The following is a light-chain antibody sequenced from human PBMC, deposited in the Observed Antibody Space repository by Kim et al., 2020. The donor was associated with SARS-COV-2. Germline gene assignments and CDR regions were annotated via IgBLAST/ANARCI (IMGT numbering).Light chain of an antibody. Sequence: EIVMTQSPATLSVSPGERVTLSCRASQSVSSNLAWYQQKPGQAPRLLIYGASTRATGIPARFSGSGSGTEFTLDISSLQSEDFAVYYSPLSSLPPPLPFGGGTKV. CDR1: QSVSSN. CDR3: PLSSLPPPLP. J-gene: IGKJ4*01. CDR2: GAS. V-gene: IGKV3-15*01.